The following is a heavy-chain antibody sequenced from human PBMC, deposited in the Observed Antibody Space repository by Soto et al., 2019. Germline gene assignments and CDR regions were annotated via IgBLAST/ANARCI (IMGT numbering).Heavy chain of an antibody. CDR1: GYTFTGYY. V-gene: IGHV1-2*02. D-gene: IGHD3-22*01. Sequence: DSVKVSCKASGYTFTGYYMHWVRQAPGQGLEWMGWINPNSGGTNYAQKFQGRVTMTRDTSISTAYMELSRLRSDDTAVYYCARAYYPTYYYDSSGYYPLDPWGQGTLVTVSS. CDR3: ARAYYPTYYYDSSGYYPLDP. CDR2: INPNSGGT. J-gene: IGHJ5*02.